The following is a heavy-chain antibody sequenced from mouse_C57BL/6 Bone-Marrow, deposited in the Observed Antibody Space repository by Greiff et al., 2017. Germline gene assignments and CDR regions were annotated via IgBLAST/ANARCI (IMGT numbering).Heavy chain of an antibody. V-gene: IGHV3-6*01. CDR3: ARDYYGSSPYYAMDY. CDR1: GYSITSGYY. D-gene: IGHD1-1*01. J-gene: IGHJ4*01. Sequence: EVHLVESGPGLVKPSQSLSLTCSVTGYSITSGYYWTWIRQFPGNKLEWMGYISYDGSNNYNPSLKNRISITRDTSKNQFFLKLNSVTTEDTATYYCARDYYGSSPYYAMDYWGQGTSVTVSS. CDR2: ISYDGSN.